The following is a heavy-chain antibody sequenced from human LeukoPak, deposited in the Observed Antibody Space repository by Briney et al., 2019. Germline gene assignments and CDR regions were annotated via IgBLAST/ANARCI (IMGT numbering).Heavy chain of an antibody. V-gene: IGHV3-74*01. CDR2: IKGDGSST. Sequence: GGSLRLSCAASGFTFSNYWMHWVRQTPGEGLVCVSLIKGDGSSTTYADSVKGRFTISRDNAKSTVYLQMNSLRAEDTAVYYCARGNYHAMDVWGQGTTVTVSS. CDR3: ARGNYHAMDV. J-gene: IGHJ6*02. CDR1: GFTFSNYW.